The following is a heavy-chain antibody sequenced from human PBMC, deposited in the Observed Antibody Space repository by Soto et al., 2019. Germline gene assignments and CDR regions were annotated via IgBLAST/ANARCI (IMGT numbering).Heavy chain of an antibody. Sequence: EVQLVESGGGLVQPGGSLRLSCAASGFTFSSYSMNWVRQAPGKGLEWVSYISSSSSTIYYADSVKGRFTISRDNAKNXXXLXXXXXXXXXXXXXXXXXLWFGELLPSWFDPWGQGXLVTVSS. D-gene: IGHD3-10*01. CDR3: XXLWFGELLPSWFDP. CDR2: ISSSSSTI. V-gene: IGHV3-48*01. J-gene: IGHJ5*02. CDR1: GFTFSSYS.